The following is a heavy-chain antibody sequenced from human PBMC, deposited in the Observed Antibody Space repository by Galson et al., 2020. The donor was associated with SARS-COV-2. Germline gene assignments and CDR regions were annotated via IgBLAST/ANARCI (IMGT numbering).Heavy chain of an antibody. CDR3: AKRGAAALVGAFDI. CDR1: GFTFSNYA. J-gene: IGHJ3*02. V-gene: IGHV3-23*01. D-gene: IGHD6-13*01. CDR2: ISSTGIST. Sequence: QAGGSLRLSCAASGFTFSNYAMIWVRQAPGEGLEWLSHISSTGISTYYADSVKGRFTISRDNSRNTLYLQMNSLRAEDTAVYYCAKRGAAALVGAFDIWGQGTMVAVSS.